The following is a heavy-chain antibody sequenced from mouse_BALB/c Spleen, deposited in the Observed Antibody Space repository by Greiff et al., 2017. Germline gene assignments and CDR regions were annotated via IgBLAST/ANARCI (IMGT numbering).Heavy chain of an antibody. V-gene: IGHV5-17*02. J-gene: IGHJ4*01. CDR3: ARSEIYYGNFYAMDY. Sequence: EVQGVESGGGLVQPGGSRKLSCAASGFTFSSFGMHWVRQAPEKGLEWVAYISSGSSTIYYADTVKGRFTISRDNPKNTLFLQMTSLRSEDTAMYYCARSEIYYGNFYAMDYWGQGTSVTVSS. CDR2: ISSGSSTI. CDR1: GFTFSSFG. D-gene: IGHD2-1*01.